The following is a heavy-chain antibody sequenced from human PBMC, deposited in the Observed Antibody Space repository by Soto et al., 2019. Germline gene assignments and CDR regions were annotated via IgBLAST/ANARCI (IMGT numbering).Heavy chain of an antibody. CDR2: IIPIFGTA. CDR1: GGTFSSYA. V-gene: IGHV1-69*06. J-gene: IGHJ4*02. D-gene: IGHD6-6*01. Sequence: SVKVSCKASGGTFSSYAISWVRQAPGQGLEWMGGIIPIFGTANYAQKFQGRVTITADKSTSTAYMELSSLRSEDTAVYYCAILTPSIAARPQNNSGFRPRAFDYWGQGTLVTVSS. CDR3: AILTPSIAARPQNNSGFRPRAFDY.